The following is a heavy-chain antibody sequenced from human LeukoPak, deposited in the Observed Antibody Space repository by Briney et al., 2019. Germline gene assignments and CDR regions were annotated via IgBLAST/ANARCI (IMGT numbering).Heavy chain of an antibody. CDR2: MKPNSGDT. J-gene: IGHJ5*02. V-gene: IGHV1-8*01. Sequence: ASVKVSCKASGYTFTSYDINWVRQANGQGVQWMGWMKPNSGDTDYAQKFQGRVTMTRDTSINTAYMELSSLTSEDTAVYYCARMNWLTTNNPNWFDPWGQGTLVTVSS. D-gene: IGHD4-11*01. CDR1: GYTFTSYD. CDR3: ARMNWLTTNNPNWFDP.